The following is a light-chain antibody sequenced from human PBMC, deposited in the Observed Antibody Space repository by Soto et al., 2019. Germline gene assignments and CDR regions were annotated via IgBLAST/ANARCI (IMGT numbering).Light chain of an antibody. V-gene: IGKV1-39*01. CDR1: QTIRAY. Sequence: DIHMTQFPSSLSASVGDRVTITCRASQTIRAYLNWFQQKPGKAPELLIYAASSLQSGVPPRFSGSVSRAEFTLTINSLQPEDTATYYCQQTYNVPQTYGQRTKVEIK. CDR2: AAS. CDR3: QQTYNVPQT. J-gene: IGKJ1*01.